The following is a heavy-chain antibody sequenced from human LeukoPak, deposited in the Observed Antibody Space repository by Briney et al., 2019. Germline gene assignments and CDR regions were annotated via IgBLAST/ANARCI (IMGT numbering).Heavy chain of an antibody. CDR1: GGTFSSYA. V-gene: IGHV1-69*13. CDR2: IIPIFGTA. J-gene: IGHJ6*02. Sequence: ASVKVSCKASGGTFSSYAISWVRQAPGQGLEWMGGIIPIFGTANYAQKFQGRVTITADESTSTAYMELSSLRSEDTAVYYCARDLRVVVAASAYYYYGMDVWGQGTTVTVSS. CDR3: ARDLRVVVAASAYYYYGMDV. D-gene: IGHD2-15*01.